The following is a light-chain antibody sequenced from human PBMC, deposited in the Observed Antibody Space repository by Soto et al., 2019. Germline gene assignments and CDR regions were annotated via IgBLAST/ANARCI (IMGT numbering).Light chain of an antibody. CDR1: QDITSY. CDR3: QQRDSYPRT. Sequence: DIQLTQSPSFLSASVGDRVTITCRASQDITSYLAWYQQKPGKAPNLLISVASTFQSGVPSRFSGSGSGTEFTLTISSLQPEDSATYYCQQRDSYPRTFGQGTKVDIK. J-gene: IGKJ2*01. V-gene: IGKV1-9*01. CDR2: VAS.